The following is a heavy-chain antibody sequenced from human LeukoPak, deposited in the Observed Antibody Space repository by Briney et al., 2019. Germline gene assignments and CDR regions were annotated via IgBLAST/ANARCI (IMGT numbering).Heavy chain of an antibody. CDR3: ATVLRQVGATMEFDY. CDR1: GYTLTELS. CDR2: FDPEDGET. D-gene: IGHD1-26*01. J-gene: IGHJ4*02. V-gene: IGHV1-24*01. Sequence: ASVKVSCKVSGYTLTELSMHWVRQAPGKGLEWMGGFDPEDGETIYAQKFQGRVTMTEDTSTDTAYMELSSLRSEDTAVYYCATVLRQVGATMEFDYWGQGTLVTVSS.